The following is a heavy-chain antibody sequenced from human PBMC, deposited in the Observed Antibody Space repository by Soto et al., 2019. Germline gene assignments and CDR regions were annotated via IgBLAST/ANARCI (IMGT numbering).Heavy chain of an antibody. V-gene: IGHV4-4*02. D-gene: IGHD3-16*02. Sequence: SETLSLTCAVSGGSISSDNYWAWVRQPPGKGLEWIGEIYHSGTTIYDPSLRSRLTISVDKSNNQFSLKLSSVTAADTAVYYCASGAGYLSGNYRRESGDYTLDVWGPGTLVTVSS. J-gene: IGHJ3*01. CDR1: GGSISSDNY. CDR2: IYHSGTT. CDR3: ASGAGYLSGNYRRESGDYTLDV.